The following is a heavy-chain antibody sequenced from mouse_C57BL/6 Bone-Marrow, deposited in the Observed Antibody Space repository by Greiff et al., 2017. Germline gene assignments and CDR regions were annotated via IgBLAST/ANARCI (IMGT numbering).Heavy chain of an antibody. CDR1: GYSITNGNHW. Sequence: ESGPALVKPSQTVSLTCTVTGYSITNGNHWWNWIRQVSGSKLEWIGYISSSGSTDSNPSLKSRISITRDTSKNQLFLQLNSVTTEDIATYYGARDGDYYGSSYDWYFDVWGTGTTVTGSS. CDR2: ISSSGST. D-gene: IGHD1-1*01. CDR3: ARDGDYYGSSYDWYFDV. V-gene: IGHV3-4*01. J-gene: IGHJ1*03.